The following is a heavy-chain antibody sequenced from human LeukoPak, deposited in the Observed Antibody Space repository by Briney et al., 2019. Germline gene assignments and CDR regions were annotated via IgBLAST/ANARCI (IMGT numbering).Heavy chain of an antibody. Sequence: PGGSLRLSCAASGFTFSSYGMHWDRQAPGKGLEWVAFIRYDGSNKYYADSVKGRFTISRDNSKNTLYLQMSGLKVDDSAIYYCAKAGGYFFDHWGQGTLVTVSS. V-gene: IGHV3-30*02. CDR3: AKAGGYFFDH. CDR1: GFTFSSYG. CDR2: IRYDGSNK. J-gene: IGHJ4*02.